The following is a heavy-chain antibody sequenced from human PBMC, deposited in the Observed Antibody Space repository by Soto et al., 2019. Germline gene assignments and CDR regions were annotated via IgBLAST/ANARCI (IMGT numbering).Heavy chain of an antibody. CDR1: GGSFSGYY. CDR2: INHSGST. V-gene: IGHV4-34*01. D-gene: IGHD6-19*01. Sequence: XTLSLPCAVYGGSFSGYYWSWIRQPPGKALELSGEINHSGSTNYKPPLKSRVNISVDTSKNNFSLKLSSVNAADTAVYSCARGRGSGWDVSNWFYPWGQGTLVTVSS. CDR3: ARGRGSGWDVSNWFYP. J-gene: IGHJ5*02.